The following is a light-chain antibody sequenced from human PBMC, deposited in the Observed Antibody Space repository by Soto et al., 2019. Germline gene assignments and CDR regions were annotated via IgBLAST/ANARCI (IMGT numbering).Light chain of an antibody. CDR2: EVV. CDR1: SSDVGSFNY. J-gene: IGLJ2*01. CDR3: SSYTSSSTLL. V-gene: IGLV2-14*01. Sequence: QSALTQPASVSGSPGQSVTVSCTGTSSDVGSFNYVSWFQQHPGKAPTLIIYEVVNRPSWVSSRFSGSKSGNTASLTISGLQAEDEADYYCSSYTSSSTLLFGGGTKLTVL.